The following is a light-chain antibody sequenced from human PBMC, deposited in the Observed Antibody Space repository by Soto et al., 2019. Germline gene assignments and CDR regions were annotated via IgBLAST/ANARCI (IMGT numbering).Light chain of an antibody. V-gene: IGKV3-15*01. CDR1: QSLRSN. CDR3: QQYNNWWT. CDR2: AAS. Sequence: IVMTQSPATLSVSRGERATLSCRASQSLRSNLAWYQQKPGQAPRLLIYAASTRATGIPARFSGSGSGTEFTLTISSLQSEDFAVHYCQQYNNWWTFGQGTKVEIK. J-gene: IGKJ1*01.